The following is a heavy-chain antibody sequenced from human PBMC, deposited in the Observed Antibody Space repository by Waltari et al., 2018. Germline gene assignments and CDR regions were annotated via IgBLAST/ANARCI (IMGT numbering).Heavy chain of an antibody. CDR2: IIPSLGIA. CDR1: GGTFSSYA. V-gene: IGHV1-69*10. Sequence: QVQLVQSGAEVKKPGSSVKVSCKASGGTFSSYAISWVRQAPGQGLEWMGGIIPSLGIANYAQKFQGRVTITADKSTSTAYMELSSLRSEDTAVYYCASVHYYDSSGYYSLDYWGQGTLVTVSS. D-gene: IGHD3-22*01. J-gene: IGHJ4*02. CDR3: ASVHYYDSSGYYSLDY.